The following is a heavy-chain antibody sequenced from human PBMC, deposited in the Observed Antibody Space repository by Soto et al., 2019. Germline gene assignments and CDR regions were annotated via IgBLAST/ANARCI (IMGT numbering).Heavy chain of an antibody. Sequence: EVQLLESGGGLVQPGGSLRLACAASGFTFSSYAMGWVRQAPGTGLEWGSVIDGSGVYTSLAGSVKGGFTISRDHSKNNLYLHMSSLRPADTARYFCVKETVAAAYVGTSPFNFWGQGIQVSVSS. CDR1: GFTFSSYA. D-gene: IGHD2-15*01. J-gene: IGHJ4*02. CDR2: IDGSGVYT. CDR3: VKETVAAAYVGTSPFNF. V-gene: IGHV3-23*01.